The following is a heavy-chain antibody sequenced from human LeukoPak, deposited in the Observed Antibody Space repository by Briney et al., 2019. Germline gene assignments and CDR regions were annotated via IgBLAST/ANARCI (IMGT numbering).Heavy chain of an antibody. CDR3: ARRDQGYCSGGSCYWFDP. V-gene: IGHV5-51*01. J-gene: IGHJ5*02. CDR2: IYPGDSDT. Sequence: GESLKISRKGSGYSFTSYWIGWVRQMPGKGLEWKGIIYPGDSDTRYSPSFQGQVTISADKSISTAYLQWSSLKASDTAMYYCARRDQGYCSGGSCYWFDPWGQGTLVTVSS. CDR1: GYSFTSYW. D-gene: IGHD2-15*01.